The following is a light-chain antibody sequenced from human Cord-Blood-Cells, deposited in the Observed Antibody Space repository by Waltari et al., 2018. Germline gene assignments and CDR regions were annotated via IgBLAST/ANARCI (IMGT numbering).Light chain of an antibody. V-gene: IGKV3-20*01. CDR1: QSVSSSY. CDR3: QQDGSSPRT. J-gene: IGKJ1*01. CDR2: GAS. Sequence: EIVLTQSPGTLSLSPGERATLAGRASQSVSSSYLAWYQQKPGEAPRLFIYGASGRATGIPDRYSGRGAGTDFTLTISTLEPEDFAVYYCQQDGSSPRTFGQATKVEIK.